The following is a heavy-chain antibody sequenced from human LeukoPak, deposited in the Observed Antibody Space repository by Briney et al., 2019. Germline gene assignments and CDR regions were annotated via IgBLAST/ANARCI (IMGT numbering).Heavy chain of an antibody. D-gene: IGHD3-10*01. V-gene: IGHV1-3*01. CDR2: INAGNGNT. Sequence: ASVKVSCKASGYTFTSYAMHWVRQAPGQRLEWMGWINAGNGNTKYSQKFQGRVTITRDTSASTAYMELSSLRSEDTAVYYCARDIWFGESTDDYWGQGTLVTVSS. CDR1: GYTFTSYA. CDR3: ARDIWFGESTDDY. J-gene: IGHJ4*02.